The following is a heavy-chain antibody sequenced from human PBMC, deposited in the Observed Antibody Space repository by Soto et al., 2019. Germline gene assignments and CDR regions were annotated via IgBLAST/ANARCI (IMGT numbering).Heavy chain of an antibody. CDR2: ISGSDGKT. CDR3: ARWSYLDY. D-gene: IGHD3-3*01. V-gene: IGHV3-23*01. Sequence: GGSLRLSCAASGFSFGSYALSWVRQAPGKGLEWVSTISGSDGKTFYADSVRGRFSISRDTSQNTLYLQMNSLRADDTAIYYCARWSYLDYWGQGTRVTVSS. CDR1: GFSFGSYA. J-gene: IGHJ4*02.